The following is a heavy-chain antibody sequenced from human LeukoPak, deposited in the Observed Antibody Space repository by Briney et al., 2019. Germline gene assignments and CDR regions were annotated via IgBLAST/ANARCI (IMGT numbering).Heavy chain of an antibody. CDR3: ASGGDSSSWPFDY. J-gene: IGHJ4*02. CDR2: INQDGSDK. D-gene: IGHD6-13*01. Sequence: GGSLRLSCAASGFFFRGYWMSWLRQALRKGVVWVANINQDGSDKYYVDSVKGRFTISRDNAKNSVYLQMNSLRAEDTAVYFCASGGDSSSWPFDYWGQGILVTVSS. V-gene: IGHV3-7*01. CDR1: GFFFRGYW.